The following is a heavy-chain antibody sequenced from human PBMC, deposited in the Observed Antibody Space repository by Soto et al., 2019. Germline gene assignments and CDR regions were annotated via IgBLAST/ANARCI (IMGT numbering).Heavy chain of an antibody. Sequence: GGSLRLSCAASGVTFSSYSMSWVRQAPGKGLEWVSAISGSGGSTYYADSVKGRFTISRDNSKNTLYLQMNSLRAEDTAVYYCAKDPLFDSSGYSDYWGQGTLVTVSS. CDR1: GVTFSSYS. CDR3: AKDPLFDSSGYSDY. J-gene: IGHJ4*02. CDR2: ISGSGGST. V-gene: IGHV3-23*01. D-gene: IGHD3-22*01.